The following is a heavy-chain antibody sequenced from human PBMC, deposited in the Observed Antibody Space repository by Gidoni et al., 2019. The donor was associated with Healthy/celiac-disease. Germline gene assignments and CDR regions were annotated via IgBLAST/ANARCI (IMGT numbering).Heavy chain of an antibody. CDR3: AHQIYDTQYFDY. V-gene: IGHV2-5*02. J-gene: IGHJ4*02. CDR2: IYWDDDK. D-gene: IGHD3-3*01. CDR1: GFSHSTSGVG. Sequence: QITLKESGPTLVKPTQTLTLTCTCSGFSHSTSGVGVGWIRQPPGKALEWLALIYWDDDKRYSPSLKSRLTITKDTSKNQVVLTMTNMDPVDTATYYCAHQIYDTQYFDYWGQGTLVTVSS.